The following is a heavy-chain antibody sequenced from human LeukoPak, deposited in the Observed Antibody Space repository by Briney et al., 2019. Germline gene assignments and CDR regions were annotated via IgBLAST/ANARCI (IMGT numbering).Heavy chain of an antibody. V-gene: IGHV4-59*01. CDR2: IYYSWSN. D-gene: IGHD3-22*01. CDR3: ARLATYYYDSSGYSDNWFDP. J-gene: IGHJ5*02. Sequence: SETLSLTCTVSGGSISSYYWSWIRQPPGKGLEWIGYIYYSWSNNYNPSLKSRVTISVDTSKNQFSLKLSSVTAADTAVYYCARLATYYYDSSGYSDNWFDPWGQGTLVTVSS. CDR1: GGSISSYY.